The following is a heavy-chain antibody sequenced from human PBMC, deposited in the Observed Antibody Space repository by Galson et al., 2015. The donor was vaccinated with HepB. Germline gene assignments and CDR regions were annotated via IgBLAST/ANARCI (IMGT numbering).Heavy chain of an antibody. CDR1: GFTFSSSA. CDR3: AAHDYYGSGSYHH. V-gene: IGHV1-58*02. D-gene: IGHD3-10*01. Sequence: SVKVSCKASGFTFSSSAMQWVRQARGQRLEWIGWIVVGRGNTNYALKFQERVTINRDMSTSTAYMELSSLRSEDTAVYYCAAHDYYGSGSYHHWGQGTLVTVPS. CDR2: IVVGRGNT. J-gene: IGHJ5*02.